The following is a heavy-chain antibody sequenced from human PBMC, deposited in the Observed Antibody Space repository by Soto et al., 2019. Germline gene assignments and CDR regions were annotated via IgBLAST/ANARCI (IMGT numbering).Heavy chain of an antibody. CDR1: GGSISGYY. Sequence: DTLSLTCTLSGGSISGYYWSWIRQPPGKGLEWIGYVYYSGSTKYNPSLESRVTISVDMSNNQFSLMLTSVTAADTAVYYCAKYRRTDAEGYRLDFWGQGTLVTVSS. CDR2: VYYSGST. CDR3: AKYRRTDAEGYRLDF. V-gene: IGHV4-59*01. D-gene: IGHD5-12*01. J-gene: IGHJ4*02.